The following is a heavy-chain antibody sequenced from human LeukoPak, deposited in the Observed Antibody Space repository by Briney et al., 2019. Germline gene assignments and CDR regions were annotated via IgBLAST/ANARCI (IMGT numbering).Heavy chain of an antibody. CDR3: AKDERNWNYNLASQTYD. CDR1: GFTFSSFG. CDR2: ISWNSGRI. J-gene: IGHJ4*02. V-gene: IGHV3-23*01. D-gene: IGHD1-7*01. Sequence: GGSLRLSCAASGFTFSSFGMHWVRQAPGKGLEWVSGISWNSGRIDYAGSVKGRFTVSRDNSKNTLYLQMSSLRAEDTAVYYCAKDERNWNYNLASQTYDWGQGTLVTVSS.